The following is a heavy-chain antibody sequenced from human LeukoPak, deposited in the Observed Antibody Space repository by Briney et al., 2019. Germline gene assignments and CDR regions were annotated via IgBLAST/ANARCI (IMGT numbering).Heavy chain of an antibody. CDR2: IWYDGSNK. Sequence: PGRSLRLSCAASGFTFSSYGMHWVRQAPGKGLEWVAVIWYDGSNKYYADSVKGRFTISRDNSKNTLYLQMNSLRAEDTAVYYCARHYYDSIGYYFDYWGQETLVTVSS. V-gene: IGHV3-33*01. CDR1: GFTFSSYG. D-gene: IGHD3-22*01. J-gene: IGHJ4*02. CDR3: ARHYYDSIGYYFDY.